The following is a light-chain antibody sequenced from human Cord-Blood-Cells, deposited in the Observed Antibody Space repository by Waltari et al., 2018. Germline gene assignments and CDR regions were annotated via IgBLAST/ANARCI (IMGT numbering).Light chain of an antibody. CDR2: WAS. Sequence: DIVMTQSPDSLAVSXGEXXXXXXXXXXSVLYSSNNKNYLAWYQQKPGQPPKLLIYWASTRESGVPDRFSGSGSGTDFTLTISSLQAEDVAGYYCQQYYSTPWTFGQGTMVEIK. CDR1: XSVLYSSNNKNY. V-gene: IGKV4-1*01. J-gene: IGKJ1*01. CDR3: QQYYSTPWT.